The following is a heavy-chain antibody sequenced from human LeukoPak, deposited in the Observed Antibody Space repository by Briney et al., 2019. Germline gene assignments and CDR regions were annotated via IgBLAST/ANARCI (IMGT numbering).Heavy chain of an antibody. CDR2: INPNSGDT. D-gene: IGHD2-2*01. V-gene: IGHV1-2*02. Sequence: RASVKVSCKASGYTFTGYYMHWVRQAPGQGLEWMGWINPNSGDTNYAQKFQGRVTMTRDTSISTAYMELSSLKSDDTAVYYCARAKWESSTTCYGAWGQGTLVTVSS. CDR3: ARAKWESSTTCYGA. J-gene: IGHJ5*02. CDR1: GYTFTGYY.